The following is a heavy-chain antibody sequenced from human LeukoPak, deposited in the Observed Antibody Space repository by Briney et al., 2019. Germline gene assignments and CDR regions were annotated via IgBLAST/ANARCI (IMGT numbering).Heavy chain of an antibody. Sequence: SETLSLTCTVSGGSISSYYWSWIRQPPGKGLECIGYIYYSGSTNYNPSLKSRVTISVDTSKNQFSLKLSSVTAADTAVYYCARACSGGSCYSTSYYYYYYMDVWGKGTTVTVSS. CDR1: GGSISSYY. J-gene: IGHJ6*03. V-gene: IGHV4-59*01. CDR2: IYYSGST. CDR3: ARACSGGSCYSTSYYYYYYMDV. D-gene: IGHD2-15*01.